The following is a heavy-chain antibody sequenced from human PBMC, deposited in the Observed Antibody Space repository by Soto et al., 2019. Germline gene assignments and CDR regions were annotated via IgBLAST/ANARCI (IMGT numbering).Heavy chain of an antibody. Sequence: GESLKISCEGSGYSFTSYWIGWVRQMPGKGLEWMGIIYPGDSDTTYSPSFQGQVTISADKSISTAYLQWSSLKASDTAMYYCARLHRIAVAGNPYFDYWGQGTLVTVSS. D-gene: IGHD6-19*01. V-gene: IGHV5-51*01. CDR3: ARLHRIAVAGNPYFDY. CDR1: GYSFTSYW. CDR2: IYPGDSDT. J-gene: IGHJ4*02.